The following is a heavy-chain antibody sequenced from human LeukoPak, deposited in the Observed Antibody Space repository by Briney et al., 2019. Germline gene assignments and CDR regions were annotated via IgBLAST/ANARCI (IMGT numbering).Heavy chain of an antibody. J-gene: IGHJ5*02. CDR2: IYYSGGT. V-gene: IGHV4-31*03. CDR3: ARVGYCSTGNCYDWFDT. CDR1: GGSISSGGYY. Sequence: SETLSLTCTVSGGSISSGGYYWTWIRQHPGKGLEWIGYIYYSGGTYYNPSLKSRIAISVDTSKNQLSLKLTSVTAADTAVYYCARVGYCSTGNCYDWFDTWCQGTLVTVSS. D-gene: IGHD2-2*01.